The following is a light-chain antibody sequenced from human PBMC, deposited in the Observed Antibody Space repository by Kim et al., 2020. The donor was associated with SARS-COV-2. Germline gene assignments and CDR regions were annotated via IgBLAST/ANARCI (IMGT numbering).Light chain of an antibody. CDR2: GAS. J-gene: IGKJ4*01. Sequence: SAVRGERAALSCMACQSVSSNLAWYKQKPGQAPRLLIYGASTRATGSPDRFSGSGSGTEFTLTIRSLQSEDFAGYYCQQYNNWLTFGGGTKLDIK. V-gene: IGKV3-15*01. CDR3: QQYNNWLT. CDR1: QSVSSN.